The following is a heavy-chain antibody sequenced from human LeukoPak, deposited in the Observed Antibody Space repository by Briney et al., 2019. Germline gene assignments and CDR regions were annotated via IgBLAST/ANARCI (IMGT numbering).Heavy chain of an antibody. D-gene: IGHD3-3*01. J-gene: IGHJ6*02. CDR1: GFTFSDYY. Sequence: KPGGSLRLSCAASGFTFSDYYMSWFRQAPGKGLEWVSYISSSGSTIYYADSVKGRFTISRDNAKNSLYLQMNSLRAENTAVYYCARDSGPRPIFGVVPYYYGMDVWGQGTTVTVSS. CDR3: ARDSGPRPIFGVVPYYYGMDV. CDR2: ISSSGSTI. V-gene: IGHV3-11*01.